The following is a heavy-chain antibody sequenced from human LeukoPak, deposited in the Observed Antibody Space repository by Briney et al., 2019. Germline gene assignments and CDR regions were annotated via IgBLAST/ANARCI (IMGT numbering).Heavy chain of an antibody. V-gene: IGHV7-4-1*02. CDR2: INTNTGNP. J-gene: IGHJ6*03. Sequence: GASVKVSCTASGYTFTSYAMNWVRQAPGQGLEWMGWINTNTGNPTYAQSFTGRFVFSLDTSVSTAYLQISSLKAEDTAVYYCASKFYDSSGYPHWYYYYYMDVWGKGTTVTVSS. CDR3: ASKFYDSSGYPHWYYYYYMDV. CDR1: GYTFTSYA. D-gene: IGHD3-22*01.